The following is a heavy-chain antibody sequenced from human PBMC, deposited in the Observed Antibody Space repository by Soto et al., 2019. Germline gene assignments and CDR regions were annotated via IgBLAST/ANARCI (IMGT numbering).Heavy chain of an antibody. CDR1: CCSVSSGDYF. Sequence: PSETLSLTCTVSCCSVSSGDYFWSWNRQPPGKGLEWIGYIYDSGSSYYNPSLKSRVTMSVDTSKNQFSLKLRSVTAADTAMYYCAREKGYISGPKNFDSWGQGTLVTVSS. J-gene: IGHJ4*02. D-gene: IGHD5-12*01. CDR3: AREKGYISGPKNFDS. V-gene: IGHV4-30-4*01. CDR2: IYDSGSS.